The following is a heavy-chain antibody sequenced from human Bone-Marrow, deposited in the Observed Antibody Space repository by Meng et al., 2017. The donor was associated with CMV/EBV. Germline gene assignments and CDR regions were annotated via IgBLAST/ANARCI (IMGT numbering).Heavy chain of an antibody. CDR2: ISYDGSNK. V-gene: IGHV3-30-3*01. Sequence: GESLKISCAASGFTFSSYAMHWVRQAPGKGLEWVAVISYDGSNKYYADSVKGRFTISRDNSKNTLYLQMNSLRAEDTAVYYCARDQSSGWYTLQSGYGMDVWGPGTTVTLSS. J-gene: IGHJ6*01. CDR1: GFTFSSYA. D-gene: IGHD6-19*01. CDR3: ARDQSSGWYTLQSGYGMDV.